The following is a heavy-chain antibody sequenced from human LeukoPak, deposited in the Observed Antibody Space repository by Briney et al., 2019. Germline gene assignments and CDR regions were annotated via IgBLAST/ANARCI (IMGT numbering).Heavy chain of an antibody. J-gene: IGHJ6*02. Sequence: SETLSLTCAVYGGSFSGYYWSWIRQPPGKGLEWIGEINHSGSTNCNPSLKSRVTISVDTSKNQFSLKLSSVTAADTAVYYCARGEVGRRLGEYDYYYYGMDVWGQGTTVTVSS. D-gene: IGHD1-26*01. CDR1: GGSFSGYY. V-gene: IGHV4-34*01. CDR3: ARGEVGRRLGEYDYYYYGMDV. CDR2: INHSGST.